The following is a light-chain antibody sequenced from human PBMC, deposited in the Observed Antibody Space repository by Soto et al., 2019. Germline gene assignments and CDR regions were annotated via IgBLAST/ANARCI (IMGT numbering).Light chain of an antibody. Sequence: QAVLTQSSSASASLGSSVKLTCTLSSGHSTYIIAWHQQQPGKAPRYLMKLEGSGGYNRGREVPDRFSGSSSGADRYLTISNLQADYEADYYCETLDNISWVFGGGAKLTVL. CDR1: SGHSTYI. CDR3: ETLDNISWV. CDR2: LEGSGGY. V-gene: IGLV4-60*03. J-gene: IGLJ3*02.